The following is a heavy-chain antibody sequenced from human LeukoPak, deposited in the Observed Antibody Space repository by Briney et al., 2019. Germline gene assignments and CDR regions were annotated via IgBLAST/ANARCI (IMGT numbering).Heavy chain of an antibody. CDR3: ARSAPYYYYGMDV. CDR1: GFTFSSYA. V-gene: IGHV3-30-3*01. Sequence: GRSLRLSCAASGFTFSSYAMHWVRQAPGKGLEWVAVISYDGSNKYYADSMKGRFTISRDNSKNTLYLQMNSLRAEDTAVYYCARSAPYYYYGMDVWGQGTTVTVSS. J-gene: IGHJ6*02. CDR2: ISYDGSNK.